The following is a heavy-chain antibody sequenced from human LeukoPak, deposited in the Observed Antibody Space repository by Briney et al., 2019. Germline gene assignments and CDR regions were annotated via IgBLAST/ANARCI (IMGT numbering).Heavy chain of an antibody. D-gene: IGHD2-2*01. CDR2: IYYSGST. V-gene: IGHV4-59*01. CDR3: ARAPWYCSSTSCYANWFDP. J-gene: IGHJ5*02. Sequence: SETLSLTCTVSGGSISSYYWSWIRQPPGKGLEWIGYIYYSGSTNYNPSLKSRVTISVDTSKNQFSLKLSSVTAADTAVYYCARAPWYCSSTSCYANWFDPWGQGTLVTVSS. CDR1: GGSISSYY.